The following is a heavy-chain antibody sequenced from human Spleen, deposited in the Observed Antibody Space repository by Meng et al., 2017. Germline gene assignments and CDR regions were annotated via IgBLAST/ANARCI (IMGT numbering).Heavy chain of an antibody. V-gene: IGHV4-4*02. J-gene: IGHJ5*02. D-gene: IGHD5-18*01. CDR2: IYHSGTT. CDR3: ASGIDSFGLSRFDP. Sequence: GRRQEPGPGRVKPSGPPSLACAVSGASISHSNWWSWVRQPPGKGLQWIGDIYHSGTTHYNPSLKSRVSMSVDKSKNQFSLHLNSVTAADTAVYFCASGIDSFGLSRFDPWGPGTLVTVSS. CDR1: GASISHSNW.